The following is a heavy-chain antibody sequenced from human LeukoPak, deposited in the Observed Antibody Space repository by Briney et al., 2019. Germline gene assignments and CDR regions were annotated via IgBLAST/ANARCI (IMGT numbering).Heavy chain of an antibody. CDR3: ARGHSGGV. V-gene: IGHV3-30*03. J-gene: IGHJ4*02. CDR2: ISYDGSDK. D-gene: IGHD4-23*01. Sequence: PGRSLRLSCEAFGFTFSTYGMHWVRQAPGKGLEWVAVISYDGSDKYYADSVKGRFTISRDDPRNTLYLQMNSLTAEDTAVYYCARGHSGGVWGQGTLVTVSS. CDR1: GFTFSTYG.